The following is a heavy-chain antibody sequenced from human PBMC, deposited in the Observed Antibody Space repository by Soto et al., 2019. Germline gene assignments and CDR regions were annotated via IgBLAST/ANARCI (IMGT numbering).Heavy chain of an antibody. CDR2: ISVYKGNT. D-gene: IGHD2-15*01. CDR1: GYSFTSYG. V-gene: IGHV1-18*04. Sequence: ASVKVSCKASGYSFTSYGISWVRQAPGQGLEWMGWISVYKGNTIYAQMLQGRVSMTTDTSTSTAYMELRSLRSDDTAVYYCATSRTLGYCSGGSCSDYGDYADYWG. CDR3: ATSRTLGYCSGGSCSDYGDYADY. J-gene: IGHJ4*01.